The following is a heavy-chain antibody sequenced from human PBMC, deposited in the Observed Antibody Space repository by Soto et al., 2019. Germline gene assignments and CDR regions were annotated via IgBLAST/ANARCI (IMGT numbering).Heavy chain of an antibody. CDR1: GFTFDDYA. D-gene: IGHD3-22*01. CDR2: ISWNPDNI. J-gene: IGHJ4*02. V-gene: IGHV3-9*01. CDR3: AKDPDRGSYYGLGCYFDY. Sequence: GGSLRLSCAASGFTFDDYAMHWGRQAPGKGLEWVSGISWNPDNIDYADSVKGRFTISRDSAKNSLYLQMDSLRHEDTALYYCAKDPDRGSYYGLGCYFDYWGQGTLVTVSS.